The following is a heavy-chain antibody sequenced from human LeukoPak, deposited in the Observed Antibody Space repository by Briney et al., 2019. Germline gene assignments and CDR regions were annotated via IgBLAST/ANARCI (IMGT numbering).Heavy chain of an antibody. Sequence: GGSLRLSCAASGFTFSSYWMSWVRQAPGKGLEWVANIKQDESEKYYVDSVKGRFTLSRDNAKNSLYLQMNSLRAEDTAVYYCARVPALAAPDYWGQGTLVTVSS. CDR3: ARVPALAAPDY. V-gene: IGHV3-7*01. CDR1: GFTFSSYW. CDR2: IKQDESEK. D-gene: IGHD2-15*01. J-gene: IGHJ4*02.